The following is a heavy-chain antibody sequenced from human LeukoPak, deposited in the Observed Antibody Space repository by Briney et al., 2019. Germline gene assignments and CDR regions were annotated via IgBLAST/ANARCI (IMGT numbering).Heavy chain of an antibody. J-gene: IGHJ5*02. CDR1: GYTFTSYY. CDR3: ARASSDFGELFP. D-gene: IGHD3-10*01. CDR2: INPSSGST. V-gene: IGHV1-46*01. Sequence: ASVKVSCKASGYTFTSYYMHWVRQAPGQGFEWMGIINPSSGSTSYTQKFQGRVTMTRDTSTSTVYMDLSSLRSEDTAVYYCARASSDFGELFPWGQGTLVTVSS.